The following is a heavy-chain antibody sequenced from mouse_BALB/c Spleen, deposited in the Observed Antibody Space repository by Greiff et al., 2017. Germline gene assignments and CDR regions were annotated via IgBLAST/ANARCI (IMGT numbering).Heavy chain of an antibody. J-gene: IGHJ3*01. CDR3: ARGEITTLFAY. Sequence: EVQLVESGGGLVKPGGSLKLSCAASGFTFSSYAMSWVRQSPEKRLEWVAEVSSGGSYTYYPDTVTGRFTISRDNAKNTLYLEMSSLRSEDTAMYYCARGEITTLFAYWGQGTLVTVSA. V-gene: IGHV5-9-4*01. CDR1: GFTFSSYA. D-gene: IGHD2-4*01. CDR2: VSSGGSYT.